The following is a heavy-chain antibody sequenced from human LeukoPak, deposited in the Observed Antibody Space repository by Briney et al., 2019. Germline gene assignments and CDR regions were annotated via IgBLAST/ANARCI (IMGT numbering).Heavy chain of an antibody. CDR2: IYYSGST. Sequence: SENLSLTCTVSGGSVSSGGYYWSWIRQPPGKGLEWIGCIYYSGSTNYNPSLKSRLTISVDTSKNQFSLKLSSVTAADTVVYYCARDSMGFDYWGQGTLVTVSS. V-gene: IGHV4-61*08. CDR1: GGSVSSGGYY. J-gene: IGHJ4*02. D-gene: IGHD3-16*01. CDR3: ARDSMGFDY.